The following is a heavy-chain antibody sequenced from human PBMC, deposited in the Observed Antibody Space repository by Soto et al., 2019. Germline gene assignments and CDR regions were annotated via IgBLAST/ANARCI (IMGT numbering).Heavy chain of an antibody. J-gene: IGHJ6*03. CDR1: GGSISSGGYY. D-gene: IGHD6-13*01. V-gene: IGHV4-31*03. Sequence: SETLSLTCTVSGGSISSGGYYWSWIRQHPGKGLEWIGYIYYSGSTYYNPSLKSRVTISVDTSKNQFSLKLSSVTAADTAVYYCARQQIAAAGTGYYYMDVWGKGTTVTVSS. CDR3: ARQQIAAAGTGYYYMDV. CDR2: IYYSGST.